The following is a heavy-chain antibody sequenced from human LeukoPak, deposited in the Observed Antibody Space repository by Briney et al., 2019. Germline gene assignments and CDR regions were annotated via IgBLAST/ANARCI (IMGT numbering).Heavy chain of an antibody. CDR1: GGSFSGYY. CDR2: INHSGST. V-gene: IGHV4-34*01. D-gene: IGHD4-17*01. J-gene: IGHJ6*03. CDR3: ARASSPNYGDYVYYYYYYMDV. Sequence: SEPLSLTCAVYGGSFSGYYWSWIRQPPGKGLEWIGEINHSGSTNYNPSLKSRVTISVDTSKNQFSLKLSSVTAADTAVYYCARASSPNYGDYVYYYYYYMDVWGKGTTVTVSS.